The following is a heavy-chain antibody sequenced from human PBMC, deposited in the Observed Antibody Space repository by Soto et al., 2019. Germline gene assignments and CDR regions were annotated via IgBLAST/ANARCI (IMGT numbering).Heavy chain of an antibody. V-gene: IGHV3-23*01. Sequence: EVQVLESGGGLAQPGGSLRLSCVVSGFTLTNYVMSWVRQAPGKGLEWVSSISGSGGRTNYADSVKSRFTISRDNSNNTMFLEMDRLRAGDTAVYYCAGSHRPIDYPFYGMDVWGQGTSVTVSS. J-gene: IGHJ6*02. CDR1: GFTLTNYV. CDR3: AGSHRPIDYPFYGMDV. CDR2: ISGSGGRT. D-gene: IGHD1-26*01.